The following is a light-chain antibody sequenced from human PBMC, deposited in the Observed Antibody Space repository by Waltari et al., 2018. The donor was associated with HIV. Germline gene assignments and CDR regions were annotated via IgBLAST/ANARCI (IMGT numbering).Light chain of an antibody. V-gene: IGKV3-15*01. CDR1: DSIGNN. J-gene: IGKJ1*01. CDR3: HQHNYSPRS. CDR2: GAS. Sequence: VMTQSPATLSVSPGGSATISCRTSDSIGNNLIWYQQRPGQAPRVLIYGASTRAPGIPGRITGSGSGTEFNLTINNLQPEDTAVYYCHQHNYSPRSFGQGTRVDLK.